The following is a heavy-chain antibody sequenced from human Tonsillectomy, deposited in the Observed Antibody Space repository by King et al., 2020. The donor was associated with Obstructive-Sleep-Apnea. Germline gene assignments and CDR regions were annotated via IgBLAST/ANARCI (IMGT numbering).Heavy chain of an antibody. V-gene: IGHV3-23*04. CDR1: GFTFSSYA. CDR2: ISGSGGIT. D-gene: IGHD6-19*01. CDR3: AKPLRPVGGNYFDY. Sequence: VQLVESGGGLEQPGGSLRLSCAASGFTFSSYAMSWVRQAPGKGLVWVSAISGSGGITYYADSVKGRFTISRDNSNNTLYLQMNSLRAEDTAVYYCAKPLRPVGGNYFDYWGQGTLVTVSS. J-gene: IGHJ4*02.